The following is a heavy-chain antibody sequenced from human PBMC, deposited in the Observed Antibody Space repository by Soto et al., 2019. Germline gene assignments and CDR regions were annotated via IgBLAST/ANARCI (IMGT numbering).Heavy chain of an antibody. J-gene: IGHJ3*02. CDR1: GFTFTSSA. D-gene: IGHD6-19*01. CDR2: IVVGSGNT. V-gene: IGHV1-58*02. Sequence: SVKVSCKASGFTFTSSAMQWVRQARGQRLEWIGWIVVGSGNTNYAQKFQERVTITRDMSTSTAYMELSSLRSEDTAVYYCAAKVQRWPRAFDIWGQGTMVPVSS. CDR3: AAKVQRWPRAFDI.